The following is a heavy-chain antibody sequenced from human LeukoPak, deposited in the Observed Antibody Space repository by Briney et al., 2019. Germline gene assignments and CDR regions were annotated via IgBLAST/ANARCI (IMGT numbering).Heavy chain of an antibody. D-gene: IGHD3-10*01. CDR1: WGSFNGYY. V-gene: IGHV4-34*01. J-gene: IGHJ5*02. CDR3: ARYRSYLRGSWRSNWFDP. CDR2: INHSEST. Sequence: SETLSPTCAVYWGSFNGYYWSCIRHPPGKALEWSGEINHSESTNHHPPLKSRLTITVDTSKNQCSLKLSSVTAADTAVYYCARYRSYLRGSWRSNWFDPWGQGTLVTVSS.